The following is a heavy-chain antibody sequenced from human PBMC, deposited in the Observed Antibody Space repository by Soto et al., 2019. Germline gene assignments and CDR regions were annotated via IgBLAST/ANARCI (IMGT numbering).Heavy chain of an antibody. Sequence: QVQLVQSGAEVKKPGSSVKVSCKASGGAFSSYAISWVRQAPGQGLEWMGGIIPTFGTASYSQKFQGRVTISADESTSTADMELSSLRSEDTAVYYCARGIERWDYGSGSPYYFHYYAMDVWGQGTTVTVS. V-gene: IGHV1-69*01. CDR3: ARGIERWDYGSGSPYYFHYYAMDV. CDR2: IIPTFGTA. J-gene: IGHJ6*02. CDR1: GGAFSSYA. D-gene: IGHD3-10*01.